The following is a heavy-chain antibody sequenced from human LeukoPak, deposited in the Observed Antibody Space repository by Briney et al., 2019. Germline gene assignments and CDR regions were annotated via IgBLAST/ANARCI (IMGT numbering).Heavy chain of an antibody. D-gene: IGHD2-15*01. CDR3: ARSYCSGGSCYLGY. Sequence: GGSLRLSCAASGFPFSSYEMNWVRQAPGKGLEWVSYISSSGSTIYYADSVKGRFTISRDNAKNSLYLQMNSLRAEDTAVYYCARSYCSGGSCYLGYWGQGTLVTVSS. CDR1: GFPFSSYE. V-gene: IGHV3-48*03. J-gene: IGHJ4*02. CDR2: ISSSGSTI.